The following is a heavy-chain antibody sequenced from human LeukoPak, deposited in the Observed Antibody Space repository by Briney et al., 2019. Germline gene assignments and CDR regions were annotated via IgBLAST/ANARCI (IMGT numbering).Heavy chain of an antibody. CDR2: INHSGST. D-gene: IGHD6-19*01. Sequence: PGGSLRLSCAASGFTFSSYAMSWVRQAPGKGLEWIGEINHSGSTNYNPSLKSRVTISVDTSKNQFSLKLSSVTAADTAVYYCASSRRRSPKDSSGWYGGYWFDPWGQGTLVTVSS. CDR3: ASSRRRSPKDSSGWYGGYWFDP. J-gene: IGHJ5*02. V-gene: IGHV4-34*01. CDR1: GFTFSSYA.